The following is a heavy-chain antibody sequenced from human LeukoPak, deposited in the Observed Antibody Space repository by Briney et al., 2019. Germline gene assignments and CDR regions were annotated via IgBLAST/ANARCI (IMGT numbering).Heavy chain of an antibody. CDR3: ARDVPSGLFDY. CDR1: GGSFSGYY. D-gene: IGHD3-10*01. V-gene: IGHV4-34*01. CDR2: INHSGST. Sequence: SETLSLTCAVYGGSFSGYYWSWIRQPPGKGLEWIGEINHSGSTKYNPSLKSRVTIAGDTSKNQFSLKLTSVTAADTAVYYCARDVPSGLFDYWGQGSLVTVSS. J-gene: IGHJ4*02.